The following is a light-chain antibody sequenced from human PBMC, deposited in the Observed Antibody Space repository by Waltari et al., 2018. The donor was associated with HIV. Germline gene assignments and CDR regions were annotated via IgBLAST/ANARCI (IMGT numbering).Light chain of an antibody. CDR3: QQRSNWL. Sequence: EIVLTQSPPTLSFSPGERATLSCRASQSVSSYLAWYQQKPGQSPRLLVYDASNRATGIPARFSGSGSGTDFTLTISSIESEDFAVYYCQQRSNWLFGGGTKVEIK. V-gene: IGKV3-11*01. J-gene: IGKJ4*01. CDR2: DAS. CDR1: QSVSSY.